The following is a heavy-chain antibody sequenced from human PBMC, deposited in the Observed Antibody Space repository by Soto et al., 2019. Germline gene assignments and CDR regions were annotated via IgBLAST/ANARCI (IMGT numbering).Heavy chain of an antibody. J-gene: IGHJ4*02. CDR1: GYPFISYG. CDR3: ARIKASSMDV. D-gene: IGHD2-8*01. Sequence: QVLLVQSGGEVKKPGASVKLSCNTSGYPFISYGISWVRQAPGQGPEWMGWINVYSGNTDYAQKFRDRITVTTDTSTSTAYMELRSLRSDDTAVYYCARIKASSMDVWGQGTLVTVSS. V-gene: IGHV1-18*01. CDR2: INVYSGNT.